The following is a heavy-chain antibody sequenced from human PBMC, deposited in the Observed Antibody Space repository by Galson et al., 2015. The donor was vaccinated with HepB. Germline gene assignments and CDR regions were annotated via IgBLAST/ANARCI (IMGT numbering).Heavy chain of an antibody. CDR2: IQFNGNTK. CDR3: ARNTPSSGYHGLHY. CDR1: GFTFSNYG. J-gene: IGHJ4*02. V-gene: IGHV3-30*02. D-gene: IGHD5-12*01. Sequence: SLRLSCAASGFTFSNYGMHWVRQAPGKGLEWVSYIQFNGNTKYYADSVKGRFTIPRDNSKNTLYLQMNNLRGEDTAVYYCARNTPSSGYHGLHYGGQGTLVTVSS.